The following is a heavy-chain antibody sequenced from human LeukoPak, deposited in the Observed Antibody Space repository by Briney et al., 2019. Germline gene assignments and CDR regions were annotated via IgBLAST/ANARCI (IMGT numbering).Heavy chain of an antibody. V-gene: IGHV3-23*01. J-gene: IGHJ5*02. CDR1: GFTFTSYA. D-gene: IGHD6-13*01. CDR2: ISGSGGST. CDR3: AKDSSSWSPSNWFDP. Sequence: GGSLRLSCAASGFTFTSYAMSWVRQAPGKGLEWVSAISGSGGSTYYADSVKGRFTISRDNSKNTLYLRMNSLRAEDTAVYSCAKDSSSWSPSNWFDPWGQGTLVTVSS.